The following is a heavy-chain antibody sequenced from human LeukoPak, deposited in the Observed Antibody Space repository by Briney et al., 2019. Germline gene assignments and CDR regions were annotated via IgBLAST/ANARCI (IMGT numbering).Heavy chain of an antibody. J-gene: IGHJ4*02. CDR2: IKHDGSEK. V-gene: IGHV3-7*03. CDR1: GFTFSGYW. Sequence: PGGSLRLSCAASGFTFSGYWMSWVRQAPGKGLQWVASIKHDGSEKYYVDSVKGRFTISRDNAKNSLYLQMNSLRAEDAAVYYCARDSRIVVVPAVIPAPFDYWGQGTLVTVSS. CDR3: ARDSRIVVVPAVIPAPFDY. D-gene: IGHD2-2*02.